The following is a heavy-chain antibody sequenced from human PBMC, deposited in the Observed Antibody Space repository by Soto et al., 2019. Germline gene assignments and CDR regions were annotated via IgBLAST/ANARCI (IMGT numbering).Heavy chain of an antibody. CDR3: AKDGYCSGGSCRDFDY. V-gene: IGHV3-30*18. D-gene: IGHD2-15*01. CDR2: ISYDGSNK. CDR1: GSTFSSYG. J-gene: IGHJ4*02. Sequence: QVQLVESGGGVVQPGRSLRLSCAASGSTFSSYGMHWVRQAPGKGLEWVAVISYDGSNKYYADSVKGRFTISRDNSKNTLYLQMNSLRAEDTAVYYCAKDGYCSGGSCRDFDYWGQGTLVTVSS.